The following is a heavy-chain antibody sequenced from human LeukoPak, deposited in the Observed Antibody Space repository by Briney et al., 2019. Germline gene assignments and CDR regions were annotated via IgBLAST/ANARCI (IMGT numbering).Heavy chain of an antibody. J-gene: IGHJ6*03. CDR1: GGSFSGYY. CDR2: INHSGST. D-gene: IGHD1-26*01. Sequence: SETLSLTCAVYGGSFSGYYWSWIRQPPGKGLEWIGEINHSGSTNYNPSLKSRVTISVDTSKNQFSLKLSSVTAADTAVYYCAREPSGSRPIGYMDVWGKGTTVTISS. V-gene: IGHV4-34*01. CDR3: AREPSGSRPIGYMDV.